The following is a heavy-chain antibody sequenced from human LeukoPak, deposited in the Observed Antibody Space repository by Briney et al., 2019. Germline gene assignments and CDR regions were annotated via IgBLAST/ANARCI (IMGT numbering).Heavy chain of an antibody. V-gene: IGHV3-48*04. CDR2: ITTSGNSI. J-gene: IGHJ4*02. Sequence: GGSLRLSCAASGFTFGSYSMNWVRQAPGKGLEWVSYITTSGNSIYYADSVKGRFTISRDNTKNSLYLQMNSLRAEDTAVYYCARGGSVSYYFDYWGQGTLVTVSS. CDR1: GFTFGSYS. D-gene: IGHD1-26*01. CDR3: ARGGSVSYYFDY.